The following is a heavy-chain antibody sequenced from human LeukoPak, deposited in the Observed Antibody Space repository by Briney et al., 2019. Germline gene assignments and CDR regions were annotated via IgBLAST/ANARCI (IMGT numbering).Heavy chain of an antibody. CDR2: ISGTGGST. CDR1: GFSFNNFG. D-gene: IGHD3-22*01. V-gene: IGHV3-23*01. Sequence: GSLRLSCVASGFSFNNFGMSWVRQAPGKGLEWVSSISGTGGSTHYADSVKGRFTISRDNSKNTLHLQMNGLRAGDTAIYYCAKSSYYDSSGFYREYYFDYWGQGTLVPVSS. J-gene: IGHJ4*02. CDR3: AKSSYYDSSGFYREYYFDY.